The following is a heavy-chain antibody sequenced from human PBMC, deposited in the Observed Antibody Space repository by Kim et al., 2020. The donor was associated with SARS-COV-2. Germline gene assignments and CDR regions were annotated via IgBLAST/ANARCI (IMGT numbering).Heavy chain of an antibody. CDR1: GGTFSSYA. Sequence: SVKVSCKASGGTFSSYAISWVRQAPGQGLEWMGGIIPIFGTANYAQKFQGRVTITADESTSTAYMELSSLRSEDTAVYYCARVRYCSSTSCYLLKDDWFDPWGQGTLVTVSS. J-gene: IGHJ5*02. CDR2: IIPIFGTA. CDR3: ARVRYCSSTSCYLLKDDWFDP. D-gene: IGHD2-2*01. V-gene: IGHV1-69*13.